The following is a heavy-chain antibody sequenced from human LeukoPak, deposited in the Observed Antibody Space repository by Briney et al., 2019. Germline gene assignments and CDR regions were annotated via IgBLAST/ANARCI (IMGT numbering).Heavy chain of an antibody. CDR3: ARDQEAFDY. J-gene: IGHJ4*02. CDR2: INTYSGGT. V-gene: IGHV1-2*06. Sequence: ASVKVSCKASGYTFTGYYMHWVRQAPGQGLEWMGQINTYSGGTDYAQKFQGRVTMTRDTSISTAYMELSGLRSEDTAVYYCARDQEAFDYWGQGTLVTVSS. CDR1: GYTFTGYY.